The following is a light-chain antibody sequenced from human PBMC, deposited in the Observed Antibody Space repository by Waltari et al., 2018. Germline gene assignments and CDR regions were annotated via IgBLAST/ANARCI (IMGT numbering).Light chain of an antibody. V-gene: IGKV1-39*01. CDR3: QQSYTPPSLT. J-gene: IGKJ1*01. CDR2: AAS. CDR1: QGISSY. Sequence: DIQMTQSPSSLSASVGDRVTITCRASQGISSYLNWYQQKAGKAPKLLNYAASNLQNGVPSRFRGSGSVTDFTLTINSLQLEDFATYYCQQSYTPPSLTFGQGTKVEIK.